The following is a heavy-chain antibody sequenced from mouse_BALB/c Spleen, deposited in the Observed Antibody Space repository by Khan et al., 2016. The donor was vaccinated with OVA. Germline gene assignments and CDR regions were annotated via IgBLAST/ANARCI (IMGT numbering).Heavy chain of an antibody. CDR1: GYTFINYW. CDR2: IYPSTAYT. D-gene: IGHD1-1*01. Sequence: QVQLQQSGAELAKPGASVKMSCKASGYTFINYWILWVKQRPGQGLEWIGYIYPSTAYTEYNQNFKDKATLTADKSSRTAYMQLSSLTSEDSAVYYGARRGLRWDFDYWGQGTTLTVSS. J-gene: IGHJ2*01. CDR3: ARRGLRWDFDY. V-gene: IGHV1-7*01.